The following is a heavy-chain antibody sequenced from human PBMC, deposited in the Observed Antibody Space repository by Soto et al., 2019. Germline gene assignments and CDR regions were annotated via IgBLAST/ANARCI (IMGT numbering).Heavy chain of an antibody. CDR1: GGSVRAPDW. CDR3: ARVRKSCSANICYFDP. D-gene: IGHD2-15*01. Sequence: PSETLSLTCTLSGGSVRAPDWWNWVRQSPDKGLEWIAEVHISGHSNYNPSLRSRVSVSIDRSKNQFYLNLNSVTAADTDIYYCARVRKSCSANICYFDPWGQGTQVTVSS. CDR2: VHISGHS. J-gene: IGHJ5*01. V-gene: IGHV4-4*02.